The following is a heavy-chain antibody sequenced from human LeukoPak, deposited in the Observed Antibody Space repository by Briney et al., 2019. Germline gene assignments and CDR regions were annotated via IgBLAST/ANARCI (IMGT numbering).Heavy chain of an antibody. Sequence: SETLSLTCTVSGGSISSYYWNWIRQPPGKGLEWIGSIYYSGSTYYNPSLKSRVTISVDTSKNQFSLKVSSVTAADTAVYYCAREVIEDWFDPWGQGTLVTVSS. D-gene: IGHD2/OR15-2a*01. CDR2: IYYSGST. V-gene: IGHV4-59*05. J-gene: IGHJ5*02. CDR3: AREVIEDWFDP. CDR1: GGSISSYY.